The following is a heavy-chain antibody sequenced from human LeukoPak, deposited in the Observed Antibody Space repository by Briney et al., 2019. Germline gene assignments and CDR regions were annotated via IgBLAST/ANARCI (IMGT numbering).Heavy chain of an antibody. Sequence: ASVKVSCKASGYTFTSDINWVRQATGQGLEWMGWMNPSSGNTDYAPKFQGRVTMTRDISIGTAYMELSSLRSEDTAVYYCARGAVSRDCSGGSCYHFDIWGQGAMVTVSS. CDR3: ARGAVSRDCSGGSCYHFDI. V-gene: IGHV1-8*01. D-gene: IGHD2-15*01. CDR1: GYTFTSD. J-gene: IGHJ3*02. CDR2: MNPSSGNT.